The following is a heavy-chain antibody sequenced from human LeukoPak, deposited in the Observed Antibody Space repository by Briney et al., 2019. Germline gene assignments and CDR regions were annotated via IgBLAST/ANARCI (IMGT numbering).Heavy chain of an antibody. V-gene: IGHV4-59*01. CDR2: IYYGGST. Sequence: SETLSLTCTVSGGSISGSYWSWLRQPPGKGLEWIGYIYYGGSTNYNASLKNRVTISVDASKNQVSLQLNSLTAADTALYYCAETGPYYFHYWGQGTLVTVSS. CDR1: GGSISGSY. D-gene: IGHD3-9*01. J-gene: IGHJ4*02. CDR3: AETGPYYFHY.